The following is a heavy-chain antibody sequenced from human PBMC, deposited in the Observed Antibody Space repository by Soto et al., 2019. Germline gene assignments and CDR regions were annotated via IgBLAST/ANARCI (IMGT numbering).Heavy chain of an antibody. V-gene: IGHV1-18*01. CDR2: ISTYNGDT. CDR3: ARGPTDYYEKSGDYSLDY. D-gene: IGHD3-22*01. CDR1: GYTFITYG. J-gene: IGHJ4*02. Sequence: QVQLVQSGAEVKEPGASVKVSCKASGYTFITYGMSWVRQAPGQGLDWMGWISTYNGDTKYADRLQGRVTRTTDTTTGTAYMELRSLRSDDTAVYYCARGPTDYYEKSGDYSLDYWGQGTLVTVSS.